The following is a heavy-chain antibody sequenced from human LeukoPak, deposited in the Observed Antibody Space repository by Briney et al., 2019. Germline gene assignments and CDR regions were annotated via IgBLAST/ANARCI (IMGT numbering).Heavy chain of an antibody. CDR1: GLTFSDYT. J-gene: IGHJ6*02. D-gene: IGHD4-17*01. V-gene: IGHV3-21*01. CDR2: ISTESIHI. CDR3: ARGHHGDMYGMDV. Sequence: GGSLRLSCAGSGLTFSDYTMNWVRQAPEKGLEWVASISTESIHIDYADSVKGRFTISRDNAKKSLYLQMNSLRAEDTAVYYCARGHHGDMYGMDVWGQGTTVTVSS.